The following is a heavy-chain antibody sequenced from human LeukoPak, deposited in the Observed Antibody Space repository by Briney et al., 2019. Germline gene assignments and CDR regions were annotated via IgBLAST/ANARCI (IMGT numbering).Heavy chain of an antibody. CDR2: ISAYNGNT. J-gene: IGHJ4*02. CDR3: ARSLVWFGELLDGPSAFDY. D-gene: IGHD3-10*01. Sequence: ASVKASCKASGYTFTSYGISRVRQAPGQGLEWMGWISAYNGNTNYARKLQGRVTMTTDTSTSTAYMELRSLRSDDTAVYYCARSLVWFGELLDGPSAFDYWGQGTLVTVSS. CDR1: GYTFTSYG. V-gene: IGHV1-18*01.